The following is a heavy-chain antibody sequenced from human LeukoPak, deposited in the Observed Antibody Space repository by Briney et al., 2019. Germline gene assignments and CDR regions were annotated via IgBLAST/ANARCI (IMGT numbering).Heavy chain of an antibody. Sequence: PGGSLRLSCAASGFTFSSYAVSWVRQAPGNGLEWVSAISGSGGSTYYADSVKGRFTISRDNSKNTLYLQMNSLRAEDTAVYYCAKSTPAQTRVDYFDYWGQGTLVTVSS. V-gene: IGHV3-23*01. CDR3: AKSTPAQTRVDYFDY. D-gene: IGHD2-15*01. J-gene: IGHJ4*02. CDR2: ISGSGGST. CDR1: GFTFSSYA.